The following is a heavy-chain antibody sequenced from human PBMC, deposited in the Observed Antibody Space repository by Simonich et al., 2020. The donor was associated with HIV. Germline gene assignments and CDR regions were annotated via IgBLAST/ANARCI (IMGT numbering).Heavy chain of an antibody. CDR1: GGSFSGYY. Sequence: QVQLQQWGAGLLKPSETLSLTCAVYGGSFSGYYWSWVRPPPGKGLEWIGEINHSGSTNYNPSRKSRVTISVDTSKNQFSLKLSSVTAADTAVYYCARLTAGGLGEYFQHWGQGTLVTVSS. V-gene: IGHV4-34*01. CDR3: ARLTAGGLGEYFQH. J-gene: IGHJ1*01. D-gene: IGHD6-13*01. CDR2: INHSGST.